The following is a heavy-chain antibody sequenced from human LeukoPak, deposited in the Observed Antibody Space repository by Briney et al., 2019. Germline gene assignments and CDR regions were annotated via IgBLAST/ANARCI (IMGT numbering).Heavy chain of an antibody. V-gene: IGHV1-18*01. CDR3: ARDAVKLYYYDSSRYPLVDY. CDR1: GYTFTSYG. Sequence: ASVKVSCKASGYTFTSYGISWVRQAPGQGLEWMGWISAYNGNTNYAQKLQGRVTMTTDTSTSTAYMELRSLRSDDTAVYYCARDAVKLYYYDSSRYPLVDYWGQGTLVTVSS. CDR2: ISAYNGNT. J-gene: IGHJ4*02. D-gene: IGHD3-22*01.